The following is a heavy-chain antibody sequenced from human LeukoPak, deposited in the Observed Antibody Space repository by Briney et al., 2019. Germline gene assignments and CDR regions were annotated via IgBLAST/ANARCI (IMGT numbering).Heavy chain of an antibody. D-gene: IGHD3-22*01. CDR3: ARGWRYDDTGYYLDY. V-gene: IGHV3-53*01. CDR1: GFPVNSNY. CDR2: IYRDETT. Sequence: PGGSLRLSCAASGFPVNSNYMTWVRQAPGKGLEWVSVIYRDETTFYADSVKGRFTFSRDNSKNMVYLQMNRLRVDDTAVYYCARGWRYDDTGYYLDYWGQGVLVTVSS. J-gene: IGHJ4*02.